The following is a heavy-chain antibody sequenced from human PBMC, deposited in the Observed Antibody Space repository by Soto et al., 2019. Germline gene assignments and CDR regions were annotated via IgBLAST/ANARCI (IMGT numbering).Heavy chain of an antibody. CDR3: ATPRLFFQLERLRGAFDI. Sequence: GASVKVSCKVSGYTLTELSMHWVRQAPGKGLEWMGGFDPEDGETIYAQKFQGRVTMTEDTSTDTAYMELSSLRSEDTAVYYCATPRLFFQLERLRGAFDIWGQGTMVTVSS. CDR1: GYTLTELS. V-gene: IGHV1-24*01. J-gene: IGHJ3*02. D-gene: IGHD1-1*01. CDR2: FDPEDGET.